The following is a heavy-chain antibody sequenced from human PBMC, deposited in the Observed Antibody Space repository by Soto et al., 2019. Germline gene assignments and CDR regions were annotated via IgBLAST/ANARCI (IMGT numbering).Heavy chain of an antibody. Sequence: GGSLRLSCAASGFTFSSYAMHWVRQAPGKGLEWVAVISYDGSNKYYADSVKGRFTISRDNSKNTLYLQMNSLRAEDTAVYYCARGDTAVYYGMDVWGQGTTVTVSS. CDR3: ARGDTAVYYGMDV. J-gene: IGHJ6*02. CDR2: ISYDGSNK. CDR1: GFTFSSYA. V-gene: IGHV3-30-3*01. D-gene: IGHD5-18*01.